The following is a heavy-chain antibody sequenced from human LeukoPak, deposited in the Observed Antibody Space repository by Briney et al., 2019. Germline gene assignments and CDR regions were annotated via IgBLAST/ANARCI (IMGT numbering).Heavy chain of an antibody. CDR1: GGTFSSYA. V-gene: IGHV1-69*05. D-gene: IGHD6-6*01. CDR2: IIPIFGTA. Sequence: SVKVSCKASGGTFSSYAISWVRQAPGQGLEWMGGIIPIFGTANYAQKFQGRVTITTDESTSTAYMELSSLRSEDTAVYYCSSSSSSDYYYYMDVWGKGTTVTVSS. J-gene: IGHJ6*03. CDR3: SSSSSSDYYYYMDV.